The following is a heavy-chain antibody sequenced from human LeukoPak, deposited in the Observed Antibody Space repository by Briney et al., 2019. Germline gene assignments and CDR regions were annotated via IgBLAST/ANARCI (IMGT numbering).Heavy chain of an antibody. Sequence: SETLSLTCTVSGGSISSYYWSWIRRPAGKGLEWIGRIYTSGSTNYNPSLKSRVTMSVDTSKNQFSLKLSSVTAADTAVYYCARECSGGSCYNWFDYWGQGTLVTVSS. CDR3: ARECSGGSCYNWFDY. CDR2: IYTSGST. V-gene: IGHV4-4*07. J-gene: IGHJ5*01. CDR1: GGSISSYY. D-gene: IGHD2-15*01.